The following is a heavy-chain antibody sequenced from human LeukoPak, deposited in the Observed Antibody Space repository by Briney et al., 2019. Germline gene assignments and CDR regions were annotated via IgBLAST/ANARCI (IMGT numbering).Heavy chain of an antibody. D-gene: IGHD2-2*01. Sequence: GRSLRLSCATSGFTFSSYGMHWVRQAPGKGLEWVAVTWYDGSNKYYADPVKGRFTISRDNSKNTLYLQMNSLRAEDTAVYFCARGGHCSTTSCSNYDGMDVWGQGTTLTVSS. CDR2: TWYDGSNK. CDR1: GFTFSSYG. J-gene: IGHJ6*02. V-gene: IGHV3-33*01. CDR3: ARGGHCSTTSCSNYDGMDV.